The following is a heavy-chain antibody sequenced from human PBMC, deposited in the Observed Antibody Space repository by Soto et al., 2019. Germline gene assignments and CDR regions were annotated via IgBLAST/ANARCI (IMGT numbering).Heavy chain of an antibody. CDR2: IYYSGST. CDR3: AGGYTIFGVVTWFDP. CDR1: GGSISSYY. D-gene: IGHD3-3*01. V-gene: IGHV4-59*01. Sequence: PSETLSLTCTVSGGSISSYYWSWIRQPPGKGLEWIGYIYYSGSTNYNPSLKSRVTISVDTSKNQFSLKLSSVTAADTAVYYCAGGYTIFGVVTWFDPWGQGTLVTVSS. J-gene: IGHJ5*02.